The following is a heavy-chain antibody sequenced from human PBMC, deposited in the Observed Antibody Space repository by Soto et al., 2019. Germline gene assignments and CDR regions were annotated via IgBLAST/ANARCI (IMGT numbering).Heavy chain of an antibody. CDR1: GYNFINYW. J-gene: IGHJ6*02. CDR2: IDPSDSYT. D-gene: IGHD3-22*01. CDR3: AIIRFADTSGPNYHYPYGMDV. V-gene: IGHV5-10-1*01. Sequence: PGESLKISCKASGYNFINYWITWVRQMPRKGLEWMWRIDPSDSYTNYSPSFQGHVTISADKSISTAYLHWSSLKASDTAMYYCAIIRFADTSGPNYHYPYGMDVWGQGTTVTVSS.